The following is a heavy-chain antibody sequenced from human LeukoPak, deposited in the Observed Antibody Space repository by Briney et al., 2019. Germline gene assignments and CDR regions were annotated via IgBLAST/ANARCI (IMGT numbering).Heavy chain of an antibody. V-gene: IGHV3-23*01. CDR1: GFTFSSYA. CDR3: AKEARGSGSYYPEPFDY. D-gene: IGHD3-10*01. Sequence: GGSLRLSCAASGFTFSSYAMSWVRQAPGKGLEWVSASSGSGGSTYYADSVKGRFTISRDNSKNTLYLQMNSLRAEDTAVYYCAKEARGSGSYYPEPFDYWGQGTLVTVSS. CDR2: SSGSGGST. J-gene: IGHJ4*02.